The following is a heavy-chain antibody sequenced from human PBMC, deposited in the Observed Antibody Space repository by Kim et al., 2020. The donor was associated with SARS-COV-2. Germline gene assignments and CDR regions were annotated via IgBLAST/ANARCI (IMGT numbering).Heavy chain of an antibody. J-gene: IGHJ4*02. V-gene: IGHV3-23*01. Sequence: GNSVKRRFTISRDNSKNTLYRQMNRLRAEDTAVYYCAKGGAYGSGSYIDYWGQGTLVTVSS. CDR3: AKGGAYGSGSYIDY. D-gene: IGHD3-10*01.